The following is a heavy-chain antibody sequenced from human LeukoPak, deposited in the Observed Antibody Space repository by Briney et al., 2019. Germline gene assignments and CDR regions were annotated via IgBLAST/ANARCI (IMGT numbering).Heavy chain of an antibody. CDR1: GGSISSYY. CDR2: IYYSGST. CDR3: ARHAGADGRNWSYFDY. V-gene: IGHV4-59*08. D-gene: IGHD5-24*01. Sequence: KASETLSLTCTVSGGSISSYYWSWIRQPPGKGLEWVGYIYYSGSTYYNPSLRSRLTILVDTSRNQFSLKLYSVTAADTAVYYCARHAGADGRNWSYFDYWGQGTLVTVSS. J-gene: IGHJ4*02.